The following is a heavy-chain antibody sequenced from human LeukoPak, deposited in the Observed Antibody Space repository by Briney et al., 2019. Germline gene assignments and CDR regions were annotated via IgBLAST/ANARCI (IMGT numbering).Heavy chain of an antibody. J-gene: IGHJ4*02. D-gene: IGHD3-10*01. Sequence: GGSLRLSCAASGFTFSSYAMHWVRQAPGKGLEWVAVISYDGSNKYYADSVKGRFTISRDNSKNTLYLQMNSLRAEDTAVYYCAREYSVQLVYYYGSGSYFALDYWGQGTLVTVSS. CDR2: ISYDGSNK. CDR3: AREYSVQLVYYYGSGSYFALDY. V-gene: IGHV3-30-3*01. CDR1: GFTFSSYA.